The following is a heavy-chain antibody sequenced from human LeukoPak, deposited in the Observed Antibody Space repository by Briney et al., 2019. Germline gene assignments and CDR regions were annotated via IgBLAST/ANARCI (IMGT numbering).Heavy chain of an antibody. J-gene: IGHJ4*02. D-gene: IGHD3-10*01. Sequence: GGSLRLSCATSGSTFSSYWMHWVRQAPGKGLVWVSRINDDGRTTNYADSVKGRFTISKDNAKNTVYLQMSSLRAEDTAVYYCTRGREGNYGLFDSWGQGTLVTLSS. CDR3: TRGREGNYGLFDS. V-gene: IGHV3-74*01. CDR2: INDDGRTT. CDR1: GSTFSSYW.